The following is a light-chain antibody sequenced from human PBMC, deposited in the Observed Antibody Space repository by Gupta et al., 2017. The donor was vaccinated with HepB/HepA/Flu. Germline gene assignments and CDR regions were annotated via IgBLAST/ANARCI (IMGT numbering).Light chain of an antibody. V-gene: IGKV6-21*01. CDR1: QSIGTS. J-gene: IGKJ1*01. Sequence: EIVLTPSPAFQSVTPKQKVTITCRASQSIGTSLHWYQQKPDQSPKLLIKYASQSFSGVPSRFSGSGSGTDFTLTINSLEAEDAATYYCHQSKTLPWTFGQGTKVEIK. CDR3: HQSKTLPWT. CDR2: YAS.